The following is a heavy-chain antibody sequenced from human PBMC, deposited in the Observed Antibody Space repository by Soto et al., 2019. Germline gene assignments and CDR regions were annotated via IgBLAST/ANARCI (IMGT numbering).Heavy chain of an antibody. D-gene: IGHD6-13*01. Sequence: SETLSLTCTVSGGSISSYYWSWIRQPPGKGLEWIGYIYYSGSTNYNPSLKSRVTISVDTSKNQFSLKLSSVTAADTAVYYCASSNIAAAGFYYYGMDVWGRGTTVT. CDR3: ASSNIAAAGFYYYGMDV. CDR1: GGSISSYY. V-gene: IGHV4-59*01. J-gene: IGHJ6*02. CDR2: IYYSGST.